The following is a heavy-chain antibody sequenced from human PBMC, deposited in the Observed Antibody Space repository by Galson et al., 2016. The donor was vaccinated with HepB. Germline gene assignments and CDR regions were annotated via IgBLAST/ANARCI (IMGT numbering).Heavy chain of an antibody. Sequence: SLRLSCAASGFTFNNAWMNWVRQAPGKGLEWVGRIKSKSDGGTTDYAAPVKGRFTISRDNAKNSLYLQMNSLKPEDTAFYYCAKDITVAGIGWLDPWGQGTLVTVSS. J-gene: IGHJ5*02. CDR1: GFTFNNAW. CDR3: AKDITVAGIGWLDP. V-gene: IGHV3-15*07. CDR2: IKSKSDGGTT. D-gene: IGHD6-19*01.